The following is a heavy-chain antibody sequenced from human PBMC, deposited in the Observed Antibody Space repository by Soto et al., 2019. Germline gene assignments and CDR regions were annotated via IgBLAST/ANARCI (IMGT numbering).Heavy chain of an antibody. CDR2: IYYSGST. V-gene: IGHV4-59*08. CDR1: GGSISSYY. D-gene: IGHD1-1*01. Sequence: SETLSLTCTVSGGSISSYYWSWIRQPPGKGLEWIGYIYYSGSTNYNPSLKSRVTISVDTSKNQFSLKLSSVTAADTAVYYCASPNFLENDAFDFWGQGTMVTVSS. J-gene: IGHJ3*01. CDR3: ASPNFLENDAFDF.